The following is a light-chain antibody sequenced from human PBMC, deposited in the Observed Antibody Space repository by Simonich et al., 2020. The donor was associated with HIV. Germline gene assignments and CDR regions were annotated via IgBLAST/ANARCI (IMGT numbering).Light chain of an antibody. CDR2: WAS. CDR3: QQYYSSPHT. Sequence: DIVMTQSPDSLAVSLGERAAINRKSSQTVLFRSNNKTNLAWYQQKPEQPPKLLIYWASTRESGVPDRFSGSGSGTDFTLTISSLQAEDVAVYYCQQYYSSPHTFGQGTRLEIK. J-gene: IGKJ2*01. V-gene: IGKV4-1*01. CDR1: QTVLFRSNNKTN.